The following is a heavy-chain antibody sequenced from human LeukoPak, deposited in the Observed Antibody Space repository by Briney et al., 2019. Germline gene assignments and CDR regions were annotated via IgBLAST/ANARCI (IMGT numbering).Heavy chain of an antibody. CDR3: ARGGIYGSGSYPYDY. V-gene: IGHV4-61*02. Sequence: SETLSLTCTVSGGSISSGTYYWSWIRQPAGKGLEWIGRVYSSGRTNYNPSLKSRVTISVDTSKNQFSLKLSSVTAADTAVYYCARGGIYGSGSYPYDYWGQGTLVTVSS. CDR1: GGSISSGTYY. CDR2: VYSSGRT. J-gene: IGHJ4*02. D-gene: IGHD3-10*01.